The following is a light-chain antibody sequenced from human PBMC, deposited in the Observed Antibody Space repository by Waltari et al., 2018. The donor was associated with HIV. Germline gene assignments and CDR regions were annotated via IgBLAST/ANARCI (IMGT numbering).Light chain of an antibody. CDR2: KDS. CDR1: VVAKKY. CDR3: YSAADNIGV. V-gene: IGLV3-27*01. J-gene: IGLJ3*02. Sequence: SYELTQPSSVSVSPGQTARITCTGAVVAKKYARWFQQKQGQAPVLVLYKDSERPSGIPERFSGSSSGTTVTLTISGAQVEDEADYYCYSAADNIGVFGGGTKLTVL.